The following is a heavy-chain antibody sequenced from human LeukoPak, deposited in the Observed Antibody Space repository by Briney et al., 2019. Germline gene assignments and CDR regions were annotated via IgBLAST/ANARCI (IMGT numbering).Heavy chain of an antibody. Sequence: SETLSLTCTVSGGSISSGGYYWSWIRQHPGKGLEWIGYIYYSGSTYYNTSLKSRVTISVDTSKNQFSLKLSSVTAADTAVYYCARVGSRDFWSGYSSYYYGMDVWGQGTTVTVSS. CDR1: GGSISSGGYY. CDR2: IYYSGST. V-gene: IGHV4-31*03. D-gene: IGHD3-3*01. CDR3: ARVGSRDFWSGYSSYYYGMDV. J-gene: IGHJ6*02.